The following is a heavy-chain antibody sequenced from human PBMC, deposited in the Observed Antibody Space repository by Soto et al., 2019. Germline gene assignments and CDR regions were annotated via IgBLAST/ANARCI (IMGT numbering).Heavy chain of an antibody. D-gene: IGHD3-10*01. Sequence: GGSLRLSCAASGFTFSSYSMNWVRQAPGKGLEWVSYISSSSSTIYYADSVKGRFTISRDNAKNSLYLQMNSLRDEDTAVYYCARDPPFLWFGELSQINYYFDYWGQGTLVTVSS. CDR3: ARDPPFLWFGELSQINYYFDY. CDR2: ISSSSSTI. V-gene: IGHV3-48*02. CDR1: GFTFSSYS. J-gene: IGHJ4*02.